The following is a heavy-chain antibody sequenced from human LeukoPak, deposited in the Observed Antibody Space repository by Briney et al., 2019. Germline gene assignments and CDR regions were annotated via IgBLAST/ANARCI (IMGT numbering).Heavy chain of an antibody. Sequence: GESLKISCTGSGYSFTSYWLGWVRQMPGKGLGWMGIIYPGDSDTRYSPFFQGQVTISADKSISTAYLQWSSLKASDTAMYYCAMDSSGYVDYYYYYGMDVWGQGTTVTVSS. CDR3: AMDSSGYVDYYYYYGMDV. J-gene: IGHJ6*02. CDR2: IYPGDSDT. D-gene: IGHD3-22*01. V-gene: IGHV5-51*01. CDR1: GYSFTSYW.